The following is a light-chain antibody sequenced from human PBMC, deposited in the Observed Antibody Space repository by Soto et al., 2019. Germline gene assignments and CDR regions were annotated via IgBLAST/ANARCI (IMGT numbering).Light chain of an antibody. J-gene: IGLJ1*01. CDR1: SSDVGGYNY. Sequence: QSALTQPASVSGSPGQSITISCTGTSSDVGGYNYVSWYQQHPGKAPKLMIYEVSNRPSGVSNRFSGSKSGNTASLTISGPRVEDGGDYSCPSYKSNSPPYVFETGPKPPV. V-gene: IGLV2-14*01. CDR2: EVS. CDR3: PSYKSNSPPYV.